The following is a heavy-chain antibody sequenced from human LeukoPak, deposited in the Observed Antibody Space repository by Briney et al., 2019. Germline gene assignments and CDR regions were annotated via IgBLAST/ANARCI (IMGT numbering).Heavy chain of an antibody. V-gene: IGHV3-30*03. D-gene: IGHD3-22*01. CDR3: ARPLSNGYFHDSGGYYPYAMDV. J-gene: IGHJ6*02. CDR1: GFTFSSYG. CDR2: ISYDGSNK. Sequence: GGSLRLSCAASGFTFSSYGMHWVRQAPGKGLEWVAVISYDGSNKFYADSVEGRFAISRDNSKNTLYLQMNSLRGYDSAVYYCARPLSNGYFHDSGGYYPYAMDVWGQGTTVTVSS.